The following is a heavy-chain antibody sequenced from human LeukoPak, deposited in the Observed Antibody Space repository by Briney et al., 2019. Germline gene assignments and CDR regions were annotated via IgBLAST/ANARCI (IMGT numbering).Heavy chain of an antibody. CDR2: ISSNGGST. D-gene: IGHD2-8*01. J-gene: IGHJ4*02. CDR1: GFTFSSYA. V-gene: IGHV3-64*01. Sequence: GGSLRLSCAASGFTFSSYAMHWVRQAPGKGLEYVSAISSNGGSTYYANSVKGRFTISRDNSKNTLCLQMGSLRAEDMAVYYCARPLCTNGVCYNDYWGQGTLVTVSS. CDR3: ARPLCTNGVCYNDY.